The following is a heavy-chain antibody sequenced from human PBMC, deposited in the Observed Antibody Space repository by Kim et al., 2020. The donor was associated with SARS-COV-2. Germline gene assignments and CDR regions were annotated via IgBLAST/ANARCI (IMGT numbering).Heavy chain of an antibody. CDR3: STSPGIAVAGWFDP. V-gene: IGHV1-24*01. J-gene: IGHJ5*02. CDR1: GYTLTELS. Sequence: ASVKVSCKVSGYTLTELSMHWVRQAPGKGLEWMGGFYPEDGETIYAQKFQGRVTMTEDTSTDTAYMELSSLTYEDTAVCYCSTSPGIAVAGWFDPWGQGTLVTVSS. D-gene: IGHD6-19*01. CDR2: FYPEDGET.